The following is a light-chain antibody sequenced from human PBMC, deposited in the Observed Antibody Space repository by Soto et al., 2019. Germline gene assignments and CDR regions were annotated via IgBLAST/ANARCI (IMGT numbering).Light chain of an antibody. CDR3: ASYTTGDTIL. CDR1: SSDVGAYDS. J-gene: IGLJ2*01. CDR2: DVT. Sequence: QSALTQPASVSGSPGQSITISCTGTSSDVGAYDSVSWYQQLPGKAPKLIIYDVTHRPSGVSHRFSASKSGNTASLTISGLHPEDEADYYCASYTTGDTILFGGGTQLTVL. V-gene: IGLV2-14*03.